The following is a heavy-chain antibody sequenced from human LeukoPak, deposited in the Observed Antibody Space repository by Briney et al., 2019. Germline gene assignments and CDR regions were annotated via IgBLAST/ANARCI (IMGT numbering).Heavy chain of an antibody. Sequence: PGGSLRLSCGASGFTFSSAAMRWVRQAPGKGLEWVSDISGSGGSTYYADSVKGRFTISRGNSKNTLYLQMNSLRAEDTAVYYCAKDPLLRGATYDYWGQGTLVTVSS. CDR2: ISGSGGST. J-gene: IGHJ4*02. CDR1: GFTFSSAA. D-gene: IGHD1-26*01. CDR3: AKDPLLRGATYDY. V-gene: IGHV3-23*01.